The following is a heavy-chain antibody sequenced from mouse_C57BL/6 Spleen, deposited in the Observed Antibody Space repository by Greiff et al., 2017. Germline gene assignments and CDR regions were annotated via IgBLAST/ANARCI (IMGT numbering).Heavy chain of an antibody. CDR1: GYTFTDYN. CDR2: INPNNGGT. Sequence: EVKLMESGPELVKPGASVKIPCKASGYTFTDYNMDWVKQSHGKSLEWIGDINPNNGGTIYNQKFKGKATLTVDKSSSTAYMELRSLTAEDTAVYYCARTAQAPCAMDDWGQGTSVTVSS. D-gene: IGHD3-2*02. J-gene: IGHJ4*01. V-gene: IGHV1-18*01. CDR3: ARTAQAPCAMDD.